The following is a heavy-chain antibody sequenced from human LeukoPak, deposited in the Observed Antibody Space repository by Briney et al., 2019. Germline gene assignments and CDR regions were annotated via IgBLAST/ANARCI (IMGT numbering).Heavy chain of an antibody. CDR1: GCTFSSYA. CDR3: ARMPRELLYSLDY. Sequence: SVKVSCKASGCTFSSYAISWVRQAPGQGLEWMGGIIPIFGTANYAQKFQGRVTITADESTSTAYMELSSLRSEDTAVYYCARMPRELLYSLDYWGQGTLVTVSS. D-gene: IGHD2-2*02. J-gene: IGHJ4*02. V-gene: IGHV1-69*13. CDR2: IIPIFGTA.